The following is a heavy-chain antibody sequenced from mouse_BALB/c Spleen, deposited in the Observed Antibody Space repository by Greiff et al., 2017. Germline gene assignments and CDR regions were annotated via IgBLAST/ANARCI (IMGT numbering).Heavy chain of an antibody. V-gene: IGHV2-9*02. J-gene: IGHJ4*01. Sequence: VQLQQSGPGLVAPSQSLSITCTVSGFSLTSYGVHWVRQPPGKGLEWLGVIWAGGSTNYNSALMSRLSISKDNSKSQVFLKMNSLQTDDTAMYYCARSGTKGYYYAMDYWGQGTSVTVSS. D-gene: IGHD4-1*01. CDR3: ARSGTKGYYYAMDY. CDR2: IWAGGST. CDR1: GFSLTSYG.